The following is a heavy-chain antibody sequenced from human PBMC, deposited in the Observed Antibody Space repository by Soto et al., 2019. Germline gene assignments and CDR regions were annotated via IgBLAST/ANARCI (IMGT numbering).Heavy chain of an antibody. CDR1: GFTFDDYA. Sequence: EVQLVESGGGLVQPGRSLRLSCAASGFTFDDYAMHWVRQGPGKGLEWVSGISWNSGGIDYEDSVKGRFTISRDNAKNSLYLQMNSLRAEDTALYYCAKSVTTVAGTSWFDPWGQGTLVTVSS. CDR2: ISWNSGGI. CDR3: AKSVTTVAGTSWFDP. V-gene: IGHV3-9*01. D-gene: IGHD6-19*01. J-gene: IGHJ5*02.